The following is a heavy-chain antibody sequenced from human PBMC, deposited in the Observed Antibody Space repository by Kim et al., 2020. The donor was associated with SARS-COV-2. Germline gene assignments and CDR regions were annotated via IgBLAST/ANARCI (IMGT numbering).Heavy chain of an antibody. CDR1: GFTFDDYA. V-gene: IGHV3-43*02. J-gene: IGHJ6*03. Sequence: GGSLRLSCAASGFTFDDYAMHWVRQAPGKGLEWVSLISGDGGSTYYADSVKGRFTISRDNSKNSLYLQMNSLRTEDTALYYCAKDHSSSRYYYYYYMDVWGKGNRVTVSS. CDR2: ISGDGGST. D-gene: IGHD6-6*01. CDR3: AKDHSSSRYYYYYYMDV.